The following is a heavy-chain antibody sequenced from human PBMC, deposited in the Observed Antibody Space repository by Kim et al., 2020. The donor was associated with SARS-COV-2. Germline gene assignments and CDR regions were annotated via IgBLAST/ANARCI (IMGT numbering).Heavy chain of an antibody. CDR2: IYHSGST. Sequence: SETLSLTCAVSGGSISSSNWWSWVRQPPGKGLEWIGEIYHSGSTNYNPSLKSRLTISVDKSKNQFSLKLSSVTAADTAVYYCARDGGITGDNPCYYYYYGMDVWGQGTTVTVSS. CDR3: ARDGGITGDNPCYYYYYGMDV. CDR1: GGSISSSNW. V-gene: IGHV4-4*02. D-gene: IGHD7-27*01. J-gene: IGHJ6*02.